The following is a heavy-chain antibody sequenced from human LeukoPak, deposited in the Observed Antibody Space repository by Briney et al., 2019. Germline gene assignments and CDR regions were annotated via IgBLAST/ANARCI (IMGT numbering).Heavy chain of an antibody. CDR2: IRQDGSEK. CDR3: ARDGTAAGLYFDL. Sequence: GGSLRLSCAVSGFTFTDYWMSWVRQAPGKELEWVASIRQDGSEKTYVDSVKGRFTISRENTKNSLSLQLNSLRVEDTAVYYCARDGTAAGLYFDLWGQGTLVTVSS. D-gene: IGHD6-13*01. CDR1: GFTFTDYW. J-gene: IGHJ4*01. V-gene: IGHV3-7*01.